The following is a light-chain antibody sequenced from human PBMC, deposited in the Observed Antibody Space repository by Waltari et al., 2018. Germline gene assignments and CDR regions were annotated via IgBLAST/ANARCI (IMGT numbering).Light chain of an antibody. V-gene: IGKV3-11*01. CDR3: QQRSNWPPT. J-gene: IGKJ1*01. Sequence: EIVLIQSPGTLSLSPGERATRSCRASQSVSNMLAWYQQKPGQAPRLLIYDTSNRATGIPARFSGSGSGTDFTLTISSLEPEDFAVYYCQQRSNWPPTFGQGTKVEI. CDR1: QSVSNM. CDR2: DTS.